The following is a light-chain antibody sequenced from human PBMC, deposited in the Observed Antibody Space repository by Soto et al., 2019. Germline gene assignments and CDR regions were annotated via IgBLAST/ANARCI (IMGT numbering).Light chain of an antibody. J-gene: IGLJ3*02. CDR1: SSDVGGYNY. CDR2: EVS. Sequence: QSVLTQPASVSGSPGQSITISCTGTSSDVGGYNYVSWYQQHPGKAPKLMIYEVSYRPSGVSNRFSGSKSGNTASLTISGLQAEDEADYYCSSYTSSSTLWVFGGGTQLTVL. CDR3: SSYTSSSTLWV. V-gene: IGLV2-14*01.